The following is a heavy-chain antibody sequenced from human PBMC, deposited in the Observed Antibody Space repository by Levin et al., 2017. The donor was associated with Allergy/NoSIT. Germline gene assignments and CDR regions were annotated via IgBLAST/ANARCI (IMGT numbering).Heavy chain of an antibody. CDR1: GGSVSSGSYS. Sequence: PSETLSLTCAVSGGSVSSGSYSWNWIRQPPGKGLESIGYIYPSGNTYYNPSLKSRVAISLDRSNNQFSLRLTSVTAADTAVYYCARGHTPEWTYNWFDPWGQGTLVTVSS. D-gene: IGHD3-3*01. CDR3: ARGHTPEWTYNWFDP. CDR2: IYPSGNT. V-gene: IGHV4-30-2*01. J-gene: IGHJ5*02.